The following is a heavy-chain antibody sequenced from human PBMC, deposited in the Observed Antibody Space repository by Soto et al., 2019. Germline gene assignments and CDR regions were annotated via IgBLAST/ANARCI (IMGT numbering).Heavy chain of an antibody. Sequence: PGGSLRLSCAASGFTFSSFGMHWVRQAPGKGLEWVAVASYDGSYKYYADSVKGRFTISRDNSKNTLYLQMISLRAEDTALYYCAKERSVVATTPDFDYWGQGTLVTVSS. V-gene: IGHV3-30*18. CDR3: AKERSVVATTPDFDY. CDR1: GFTFSSFG. D-gene: IGHD5-12*01. CDR2: ASYDGSYK. J-gene: IGHJ4*02.